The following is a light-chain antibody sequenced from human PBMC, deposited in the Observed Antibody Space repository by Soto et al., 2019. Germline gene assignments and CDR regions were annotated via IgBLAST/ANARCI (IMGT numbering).Light chain of an antibody. Sequence: QSALTQPRSVSGSPGQSVTISCTGTSSDVGGYNYVSWYQQLPGKAPKRMIYDVTKRPSGVPDRFSGSKSGNTASLTISGLQAEDEADYHCCSFSGTYHWVFGGGTKLTVL. CDR2: DVT. CDR3: CSFSGTYHWV. V-gene: IGLV2-11*01. CDR1: SSDVGGYNY. J-gene: IGLJ3*02.